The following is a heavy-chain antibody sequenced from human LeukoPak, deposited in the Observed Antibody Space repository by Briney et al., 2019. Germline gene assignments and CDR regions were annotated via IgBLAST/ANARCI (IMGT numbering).Heavy chain of an antibody. J-gene: IGHJ4*02. CDR2: IIALFATA. Sequence: ASVKVSCKASGGTLSSYVITWVRQAHGQGLEWVGGIIALFATAKYAQKFQGRVTITMDESTSTAYMALSSLTSEDTAVYYCARARDYYDSSGSLGPFDYWGQGTLVTVSS. CDR3: ARARDYYDSSGSLGPFDY. V-gene: IGHV1-69*05. CDR1: GGTLSSYV. D-gene: IGHD3-22*01.